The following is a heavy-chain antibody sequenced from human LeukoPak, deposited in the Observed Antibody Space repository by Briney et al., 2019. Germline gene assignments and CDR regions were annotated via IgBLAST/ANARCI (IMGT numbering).Heavy chain of an antibody. V-gene: IGHV4-39*01. J-gene: IGHJ4*02. D-gene: IGHD6-19*01. Sequence: SETLSLTCTVSGGSISSSSYYWGWIRQPPGKGLEWIGSIYYSGSTYYNPSLKSRVTISVDTSKNQFSLKLSSVTAADTAVYYCARGEQWLPPYYFDYWGQGTQVTVSS. CDR2: IYYSGST. CDR3: ARGEQWLPPYYFDY. CDR1: GGSISSSSYY.